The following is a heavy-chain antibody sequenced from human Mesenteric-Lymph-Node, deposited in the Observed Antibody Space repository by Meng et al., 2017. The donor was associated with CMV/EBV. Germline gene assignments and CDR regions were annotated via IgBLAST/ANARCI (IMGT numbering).Heavy chain of an antibody. Sequence: GGSLRLSCAASGFTFSNAWMSWVRQAPGKGLEWVGRIKSKTDGGTTDYAAPVKGRFTISRDDSKNTLYLQMNSLETEDTAVYYCARLEMATNSILGFDYWGQGTLVTVSS. CDR2: IKSKTDGGTT. CDR3: ARLEMATNSILGFDY. CDR1: GFTFSNAW. D-gene: IGHD5-24*01. J-gene: IGHJ4*02. V-gene: IGHV3-15*01.